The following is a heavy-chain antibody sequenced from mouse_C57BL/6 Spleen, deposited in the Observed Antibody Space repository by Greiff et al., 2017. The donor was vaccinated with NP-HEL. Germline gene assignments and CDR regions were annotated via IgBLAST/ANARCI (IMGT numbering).Heavy chain of an antibody. CDR3: ARSPYDCDGGYYFDY. Sequence: QVQLKESGAELARPGASVKLSCKASGYTFTSYGISWVKQRTGQGLEWIGEIYPRSGNTYYNEKFKGKATLTADKSSSTAYMELRSLTSEDSAVYFCARSPYDCDGGYYFDYWGQGTTLTVSS. D-gene: IGHD2-4*01. J-gene: IGHJ2*01. V-gene: IGHV1-81*01. CDR2: IYPRSGNT. CDR1: GYTFTSYG.